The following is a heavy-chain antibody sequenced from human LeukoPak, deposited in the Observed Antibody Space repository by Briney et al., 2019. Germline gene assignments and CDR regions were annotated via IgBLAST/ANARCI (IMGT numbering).Heavy chain of an antibody. CDR3: ARPHSYGYGYYFDY. J-gene: IGHJ4*02. V-gene: IGHV1-2*02. CDR2: INPNSGGT. Sequence: ASVKVSCKASGYTFTGYYMHWVGQAPGQGLEWMGWINPNSGGTNYAQKFQGRVTMTRDTSISTAYMELSRLRSDDTAVYYCARPHSYGYGYYFDYWGQGTLVTVSS. CDR1: GYTFTGYY. D-gene: IGHD5-18*01.